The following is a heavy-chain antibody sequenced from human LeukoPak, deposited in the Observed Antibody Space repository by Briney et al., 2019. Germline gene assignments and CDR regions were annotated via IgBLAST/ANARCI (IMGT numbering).Heavy chain of an antibody. D-gene: IGHD2-2*01. CDR1: GGSISSYY. J-gene: IGHJ2*01. Sequence: SSETLSLTCTVSGGSISSYYWSWIRQPAGKGLEWIGRIYTSGSTNYNPSLKTRVTMSVDTSKNQFSLKLSSVTGGDTAVYYCARDRGCSSTSCLFPDTWRYFDLWRRGTLVTVSS. V-gene: IGHV4-4*07. CDR3: ARDRGCSSTSCLFPDTWRYFDL. CDR2: IYTSGST.